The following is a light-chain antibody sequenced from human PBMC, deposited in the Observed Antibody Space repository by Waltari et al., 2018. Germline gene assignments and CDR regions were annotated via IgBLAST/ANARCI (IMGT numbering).Light chain of an antibody. CDR3: SSYAGNYIYV. V-gene: IGLV2-8*01. CDR2: AVT. Sequence: QSALTQPPSASGSPGQSVTISCTGTTGDIGTYDHFPWSQQHPGQAPKAIVYAVTKRPSGVPDRFSGSKSGDTAFLTVSGLQAEDEADYYCSSYAGNYIYVFGTGTEVTVL. CDR1: TGDIGTYDH. J-gene: IGLJ1*01.